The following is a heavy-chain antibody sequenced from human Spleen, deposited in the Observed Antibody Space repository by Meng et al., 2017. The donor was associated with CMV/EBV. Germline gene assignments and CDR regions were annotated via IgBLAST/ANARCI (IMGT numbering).Heavy chain of an antibody. D-gene: IGHD2-2*01. CDR1: GFSFKNYS. CDR2: ISGGSGTI. Sequence: GGSLRLSCAVPGFSFKNYSMNWVRQAPGKGLEWVAYISGGSGTIYYADSVKGRFSISRDNAKNSLYLQMNNLRAEDTAVYYCASLSIVVVPAAKNWFDPWGQGTLVTVSS. J-gene: IGHJ5*02. V-gene: IGHV3-48*04. CDR3: ASLSIVVVPAAKNWFDP.